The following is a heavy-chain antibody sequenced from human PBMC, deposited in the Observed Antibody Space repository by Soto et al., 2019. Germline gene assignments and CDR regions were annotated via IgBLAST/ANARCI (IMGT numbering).Heavy chain of an antibody. J-gene: IGHJ3*02. D-gene: IGHD3-16*02. Sequence: PSQTLSLTCAISGDSVSSNSAAWNWIRQSPSRGLEWLGRTYYRSKWYNDYAVSVKSRITINPDTSKNQFSLQLNSVTPEDTAVYYCAREGVGYYIWGSYRYFAFAIWAQGTMVP. V-gene: IGHV6-1*01. CDR1: GDSVSSNSAA. CDR2: TYYRSKWYN. CDR3: AREGVGYYIWGSYRYFAFAI.